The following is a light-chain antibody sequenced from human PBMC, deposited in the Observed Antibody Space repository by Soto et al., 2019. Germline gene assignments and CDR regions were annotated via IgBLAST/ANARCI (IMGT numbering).Light chain of an antibody. CDR3: QSYESSLSGYV. CDR2: GNT. J-gene: IGLJ1*01. Sequence: QSVLTQPPSVSGAPGQRITISCTGSSSNIGAGYPVHWYQQLPGTAPKLLIFGNTIRPSGVPDRFSGSRSGLAITGLQAEDEADYYCQSYESSLSGYVFGPGTKVAVL. V-gene: IGLV1-40*01. CDR1: SSNIGAGYP.